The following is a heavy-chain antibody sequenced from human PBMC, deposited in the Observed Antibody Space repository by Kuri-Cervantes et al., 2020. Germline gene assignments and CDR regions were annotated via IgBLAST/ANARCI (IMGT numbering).Heavy chain of an antibody. CDR2: ISSSSSTI. D-gene: IGHD3-16*01. CDR1: GFTFSSYA. CDR3: TWGRFDL. J-gene: IGHJ2*01. V-gene: IGHV3-48*02. Sequence: GESLKISCAASGFTFSSYAMSWVRQAPGKGLEWISYISSSSSTIYYADSVKGRFTISRDNAKNSLYLQVNSLRDEDTAVYYCTWGRFDLWGRGTLVTVSS.